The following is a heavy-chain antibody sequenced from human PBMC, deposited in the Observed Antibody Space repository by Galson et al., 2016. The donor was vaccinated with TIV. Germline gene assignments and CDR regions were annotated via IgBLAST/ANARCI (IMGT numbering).Heavy chain of an antibody. J-gene: IGHJ4*02. D-gene: IGHD3-22*01. V-gene: IGHV3-30*03. CDR3: SREYSSYSWDY. CDR1: GFTFGSYG. Sequence: SLRLSCAASGFTFGSYGMHWVRQAPGKGLEWVADISSDGSSRNYADSVKGRFTISRHNSKNTLYMQMDSLRAEDTAIYYCSREYSSYSWDYWGQGTLVTVSS. CDR2: ISSDGSSR.